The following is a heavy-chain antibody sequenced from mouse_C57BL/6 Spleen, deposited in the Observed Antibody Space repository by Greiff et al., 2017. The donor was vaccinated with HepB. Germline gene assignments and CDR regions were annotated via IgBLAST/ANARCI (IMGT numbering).Heavy chain of an antibody. D-gene: IGHD1-1*01. CDR3: TPLTTVVATDFDY. CDR2: IYPGNSDT. V-gene: IGHV1-5*01. J-gene: IGHJ2*01. CDR1: GYTFTSYW. Sequence: EVQLQQSGTVLARPGASVKMSCKTSGYTFTSYWMHWVKQRPGQGLEWIGAIYPGNSDTSYNQKFKGKAELTAVTSASTAYMELSSLTNEDSAVYYCTPLTTVVATDFDYWGQGTTLTVSS.